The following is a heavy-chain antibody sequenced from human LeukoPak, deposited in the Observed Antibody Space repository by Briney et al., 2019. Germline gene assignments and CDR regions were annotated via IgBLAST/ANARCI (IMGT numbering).Heavy chain of an antibody. CDR3: ARVYSSGSRAFQL. D-gene: IGHD6-19*01. V-gene: IGHV4-30-2*01. CDR2: IYHSGST. Sequence: SQTLSLTCTVSGGSISSGGYYWSWIRQPPGKGLEWIGYIYHSGSTYYNPSLKSRVTISVDRSKSQFSLKLSSVTAADTAVYYCARVYSSGSRAFQLWGQGTLVTVSS. CDR1: GGSISSGGYY. J-gene: IGHJ1*01.